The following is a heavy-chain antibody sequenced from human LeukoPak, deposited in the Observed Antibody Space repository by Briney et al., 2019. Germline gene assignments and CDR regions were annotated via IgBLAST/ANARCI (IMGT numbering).Heavy chain of an antibody. J-gene: IGHJ4*02. D-gene: IGHD6-6*01. Sequence: PSETLSLTWTVSGGSISSSSYYWGWIRQPPGKGLEWIGSIYYSGSTYYNPSLKSRVTISVDTSKNQFSLKLSSVTAADTAVYYCARARSIPSHFDYWGQGTLVTVSS. CDR1: GGSISSSSYY. CDR2: IYYSGST. V-gene: IGHV4-39*07. CDR3: ARARSIPSHFDY.